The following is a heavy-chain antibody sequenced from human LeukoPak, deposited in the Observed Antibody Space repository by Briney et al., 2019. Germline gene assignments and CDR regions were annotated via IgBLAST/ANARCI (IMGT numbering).Heavy chain of an antibody. J-gene: IGHJ4*02. V-gene: IGHV3-7*01. CDR1: GFAFSSYW. Sequence: GGPLRLSCAASGFAFSSYWASWVRQAPGKVLEWVANIDQDGSSQNYVDSVRGRFTISRDNAKNSVYLQMNSLRAEDTAVYYCARSLWPEDYWGPGILVTVSS. CDR2: IDQDGSSQ. CDR3: ARSLWPEDY. D-gene: IGHD2-21*01.